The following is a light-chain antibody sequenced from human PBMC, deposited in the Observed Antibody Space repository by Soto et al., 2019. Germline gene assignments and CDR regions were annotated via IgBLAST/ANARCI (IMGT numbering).Light chain of an antibody. CDR1: SSNIGSNT. J-gene: IGLJ2*01. CDR2: TNN. V-gene: IGLV1-44*01. CDR3: AAWDDSLKGV. Sequence: QSVLTQPPSASGTPGQRVTISCSGSSSNIGSNTVNWYQQLPGTAPKLLIYTNNQRPSGVPDQFSGSKSGTSASLAISGLQSEDEADYYCAAWDDSLKGVFGGGTKVTVL.